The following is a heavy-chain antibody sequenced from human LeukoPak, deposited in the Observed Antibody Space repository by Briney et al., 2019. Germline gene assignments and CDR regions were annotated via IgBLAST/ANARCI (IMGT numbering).Heavy chain of an antibody. J-gene: IGHJ1*01. CDR1: GFTFSIYG. CDR3: AKGGAHCSGSDCYNPFRAEYLQH. Sequence: GGSLRLSCAASGFTFSIYGMHWVRQAPGKGLEWVAFIRYDGSYKNYADSVKGRFTISRDSSQNTLYLQMTSLRVEDTAVYFCAKGGAHCSGSDCYNPFRAEYLQHWGQGTLATVSS. V-gene: IGHV3-30*02. D-gene: IGHD2-21*02. CDR2: IRYDGSYK.